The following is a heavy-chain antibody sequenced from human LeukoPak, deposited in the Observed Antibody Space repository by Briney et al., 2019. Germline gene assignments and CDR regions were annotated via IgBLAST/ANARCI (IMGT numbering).Heavy chain of an antibody. CDR1: GYTFTTYG. CDR3: ARDSPDIVIVPADHSGGLDV. D-gene: IGHD2-2*01. CDR2: ISAYSGNT. J-gene: IGHJ6*02. V-gene: IGHV1-18*01. Sequence: ASVKVSCKASGYTFTTYGISWVRQAPGQGREWMGWISAYSGNTKYAQKLQGRVTVTTDTSTSTAYMELRSLRSDDTAVYYCARDSPDIVIVPADHSGGLDVWGQGTTVTVSS.